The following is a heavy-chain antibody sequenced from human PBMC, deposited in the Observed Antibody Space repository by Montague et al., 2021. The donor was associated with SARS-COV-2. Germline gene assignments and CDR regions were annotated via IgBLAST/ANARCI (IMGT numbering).Heavy chain of an antibody. V-gene: IGHV4-31*03. J-gene: IGHJ4*02. Sequence: TLSLTCTVYGDSISSGGYFWNWIRQHPEKGLEYIGYISYSGSTDYNPSFRSRVSISMDTSENQFSLKMNSVTAADTAVYYCAESGPLGSSNAFEYWGQGVLVTVSS. D-gene: IGHD4-11*01. CDR1: GDSISSGGYF. CDR3: AESGPLGSSNAFEY. CDR2: ISYSGST.